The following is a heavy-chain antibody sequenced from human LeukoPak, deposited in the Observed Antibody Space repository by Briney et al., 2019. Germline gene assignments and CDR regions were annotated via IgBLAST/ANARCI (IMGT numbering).Heavy chain of an antibody. V-gene: IGHV3-21*01. Sequence: GGSLRLSCAASGFTFSSYSMSWVRQAPGKGLEWVSSITSSSSYIYYADSVKGRFTISRDNAKKSVYLQMNSLRAEDTAVYYCARGSTYSSGWYTGFDYWGQGTLVTVSS. CDR2: ITSSSSYI. J-gene: IGHJ4*02. D-gene: IGHD6-19*01. CDR3: ARGSTYSSGWYTGFDY. CDR1: GFTFSSYS.